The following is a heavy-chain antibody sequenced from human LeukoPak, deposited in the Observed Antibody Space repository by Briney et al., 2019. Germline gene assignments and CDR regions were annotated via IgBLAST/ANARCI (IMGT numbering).Heavy chain of an antibody. Sequence: PSETLSLTCTVSGGSISSYYWSWIPQPAGKGLEWIGRIYTSGSTNYNPSLKSRVTMSVDTSKNQFSLKLSSVTAADTAVYYCAILMYSSGWYYFDYWGQGTLVTVSS. CDR1: GGSISSYY. J-gene: IGHJ4*02. CDR2: IYTSGST. CDR3: AILMYSSGWYYFDY. V-gene: IGHV4-4*07. D-gene: IGHD6-19*01.